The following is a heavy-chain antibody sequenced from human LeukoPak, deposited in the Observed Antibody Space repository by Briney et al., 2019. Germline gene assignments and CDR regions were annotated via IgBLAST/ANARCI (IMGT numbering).Heavy chain of an antibody. V-gene: IGHV4-39*02. J-gene: IGHJ6*03. Sequence: SETLSLTCTVSAGSISSSDYYWGWIRQSPGKGLEWIGRISYSGNTYYNPSLKCRVTISVDTSKNHFSLRLSSVTAADTAVYYCARLTHSYYSDTSGYYPYYYMHVWGKGTRVTVSS. CDR1: AGSISSSDYY. CDR3: ARLTHSYYSDTSGYYPYYYMHV. D-gene: IGHD3-22*01. CDR2: ISYSGNT.